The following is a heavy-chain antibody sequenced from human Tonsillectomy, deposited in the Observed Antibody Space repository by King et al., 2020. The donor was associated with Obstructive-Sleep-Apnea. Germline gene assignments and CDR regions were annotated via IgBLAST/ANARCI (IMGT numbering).Heavy chain of an antibody. CDR2: ISDYNDNT. CDR1: GYTFASYG. Sequence: VQLVQSGADVKKPGASVKVSCKASGYTFASYGISWVRQAPGQGLEWMGWISDYNDNTKYAQRLQGRITMTTDTSTSTAYMELRSLRSDDTAVYYCARDYGDGGFGMDVWGQGTTVTVSS. D-gene: IGHD4-17*01. CDR3: ARDYGDGGFGMDV. J-gene: IGHJ6*02. V-gene: IGHV1-18*01.